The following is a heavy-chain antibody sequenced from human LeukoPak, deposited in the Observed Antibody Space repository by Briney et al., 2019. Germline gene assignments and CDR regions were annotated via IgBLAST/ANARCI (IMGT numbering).Heavy chain of an antibody. Sequence: GGSLRLSCAASGFTFSSYWMHWVRQAPGKGLEWVSGIKWNGGSTGYADSVKGRFTISRDNAKNSLYLQMNSLRAEDTALYYCARVSDSSGYYPIDYWGQGTLVTVSP. CDR3: ARVSDSSGYYPIDY. V-gene: IGHV3-20*04. J-gene: IGHJ4*02. CDR2: IKWNGGST. CDR1: GFTFSSYW. D-gene: IGHD3-22*01.